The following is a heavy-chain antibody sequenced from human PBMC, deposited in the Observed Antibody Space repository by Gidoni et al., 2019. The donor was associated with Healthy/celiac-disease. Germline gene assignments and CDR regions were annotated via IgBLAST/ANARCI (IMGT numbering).Heavy chain of an antibody. D-gene: IGHD2-2*01. CDR3: ARDQSGVIVVVPAAMRMDAFDI. J-gene: IGHJ3*02. CDR1: GFTFSRYE. CDR2: ISSSGSTI. Sequence: EVQLVESGGGLVQPGGSLRLSCAASGFTFSRYEMNWVRQAPGKGLEWVSYISSSGSTIYYADSVKGRFTISRDNAKNSLYLQMNSLRAEDTAVYYCARDQSGVIVVVPAAMRMDAFDIWGQGTMVTVSS. V-gene: IGHV3-48*03.